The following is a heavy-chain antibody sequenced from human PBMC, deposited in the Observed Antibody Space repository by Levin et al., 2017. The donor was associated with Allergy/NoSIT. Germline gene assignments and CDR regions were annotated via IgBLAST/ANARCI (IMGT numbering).Heavy chain of an antibody. CDR1: GFTFSSYA. Sequence: GGSLRLSCAASGFTFSSYAMSWVRQAPGKGLEWVSAISGSGGNTYHADSVKGLFTISRDNSRNTLFLQMNSLRAEDTAVYYCTRAYSTNWYDYWGRGTLVTVSS. CDR2: ISGSGGNT. CDR3: TRAYSTNWYDY. V-gene: IGHV3-23*01. D-gene: IGHD6-13*01. J-gene: IGHJ5*01.